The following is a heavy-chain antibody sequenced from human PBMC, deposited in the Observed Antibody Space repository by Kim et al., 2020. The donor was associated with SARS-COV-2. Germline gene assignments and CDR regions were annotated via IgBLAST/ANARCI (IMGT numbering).Heavy chain of an antibody. CDR2: IYYSGST. Sequence: SETLSLTCTVSGGSISSGGYYWSWIRQHPGKGLEWIGYIYYSGSTYYNPSLKSRVTISVDTSKNQFSLKLSSVTAADTAVYYCARVYTEMATKTQNYYYYYGMDVWGQGTTVTVSS. J-gene: IGHJ6*02. D-gene: IGHD1-26*01. CDR3: ARVYTEMATKTQNYYYYYGMDV. V-gene: IGHV4-31*03. CDR1: GGSISSGGYY.